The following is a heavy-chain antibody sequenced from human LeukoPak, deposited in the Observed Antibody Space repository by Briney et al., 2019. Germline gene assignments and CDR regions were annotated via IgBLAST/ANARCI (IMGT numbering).Heavy chain of an antibody. CDR3: ASMYYYDSSGYYS. D-gene: IGHD3-22*01. V-gene: IGHV4-61*02. Sequence: SQTLSLTCTVSGGSISSGSYYWSWIRQPGGKGLEWIGRIYTSGSTNYNPSLKSRVTISVDTSKNQFSLKLSSVTAADTAVYYCASMYYYDSSGYYSWGQGTLVTVSS. J-gene: IGHJ5*02. CDR2: IYTSGST. CDR1: GGSISSGSYY.